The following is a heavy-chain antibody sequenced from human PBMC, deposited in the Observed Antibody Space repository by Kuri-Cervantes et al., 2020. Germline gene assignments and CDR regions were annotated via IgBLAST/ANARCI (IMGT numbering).Heavy chain of an antibody. CDR2: IRNKANSYTT. Sequence: GESLKISCAASGFTFSDFYMDWVRQTPGKGLEWVGRIRNKANSYTTDYAASVKGRFTVSRDDSKNTAYLEMNSLKIDDTAVYYCTRYCSSSSCPIEAAFDIWGQGTMVTVSS. D-gene: IGHD2-2*01. CDR3: TRYCSSSSCPIEAAFDI. V-gene: IGHV3-72*01. J-gene: IGHJ3*02. CDR1: GFTFSDFY.